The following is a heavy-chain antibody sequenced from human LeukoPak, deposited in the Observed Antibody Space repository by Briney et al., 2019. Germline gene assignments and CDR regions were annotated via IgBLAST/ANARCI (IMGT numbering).Heavy chain of an antibody. CDR1: GGSSSGYY. V-gene: IGHV4-34*01. J-gene: IGHJ6*03. CDR2: INHSGST. D-gene: IGHD3-9*01. Sequence: SETLSLTCAVYGGSSSGYYWSWIRQPPGKGLEWIGEINHSGSTNYNPSLKSRVTISVDTSKNQFSLKLSSVTAADTAVYYCARGYFDWLTHYYYYYYMDVWGKGTTVTVSS. CDR3: ARGYFDWLTHYYYYYYMDV.